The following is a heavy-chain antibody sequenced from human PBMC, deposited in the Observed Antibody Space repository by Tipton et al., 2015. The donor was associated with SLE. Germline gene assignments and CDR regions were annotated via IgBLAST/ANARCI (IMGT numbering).Heavy chain of an antibody. D-gene: IGHD3-22*01. CDR2: ISAYNGNT. CDR3: AREKMDYYDSSGSNDAFDI. CDR1: GYTFTSYG. Sequence: QSGPEVKKPGASVKVSCKASGYTFTSYGISWVRQAPGQGLEWMGWISAYNGNTNYAQKLQGRVTMTTDASTGTAYMELRSLRSDDTAVYYCAREKMDYYDSSGSNDAFDIGGQGTMVTVSS. V-gene: IGHV1-18*01. J-gene: IGHJ3*02.